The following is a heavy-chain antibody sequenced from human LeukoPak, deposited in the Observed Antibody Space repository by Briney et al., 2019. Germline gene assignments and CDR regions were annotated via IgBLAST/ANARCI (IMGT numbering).Heavy chain of an antibody. Sequence: SETLSLTCAVYGGSFSGYYWSWIRQPPGKGLEWIGYIYYSGSTNYNPSLKSRVTISVDTSKNQFSLKLSSVTAADTAVYYCARQDSSSWYPEYWGQGTLVTVSS. CDR2: IYYSGST. CDR3: ARQDSSSWYPEY. CDR1: GGSFSGYY. V-gene: IGHV4-59*08. D-gene: IGHD6-13*01. J-gene: IGHJ4*02.